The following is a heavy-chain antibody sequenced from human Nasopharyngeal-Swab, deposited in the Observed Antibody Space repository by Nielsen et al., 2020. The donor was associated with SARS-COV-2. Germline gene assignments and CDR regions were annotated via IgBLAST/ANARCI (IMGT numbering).Heavy chain of an antibody. D-gene: IGHD3-10*01. CDR1: GGSFSGTF. Sequence: SETLSLTCAVFGGSFSGTFWSWIRQPPGKGLEWIGYIYYSGNTHYNPSLESRVTMSVDTSNNQFSLILSSVTAADTAVYYCARDRGDLRKYYFDYWGRGTLVTVSS. CDR3: ARDRGDLRKYYFDY. V-gene: IGHV4-59*01. CDR2: IYYSGNT. J-gene: IGHJ4*02.